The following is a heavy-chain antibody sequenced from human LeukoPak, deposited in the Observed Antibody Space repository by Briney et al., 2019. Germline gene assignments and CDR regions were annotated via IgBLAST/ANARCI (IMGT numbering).Heavy chain of an antibody. V-gene: IGHV3-30*03. CDR3: ASGNSWPTYYFDY. Sequence: GSLRLSCAASGFTFSSYGMHWVRQAPGKGLEWVAVISYDGSNKYYADSVKGRFTISRDNSKNTLYLQMNSLRAEDTAVYYCASGNSWPTYYFDYWGQGTLVTVSS. D-gene: IGHD2-2*01. CDR1: GFTFSSYG. J-gene: IGHJ4*02. CDR2: ISYDGSNK.